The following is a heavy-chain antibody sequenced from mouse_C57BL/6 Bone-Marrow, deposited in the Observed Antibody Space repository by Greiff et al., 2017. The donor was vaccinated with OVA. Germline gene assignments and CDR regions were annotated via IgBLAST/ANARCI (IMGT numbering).Heavy chain of an antibody. CDR2: IYPGDGDT. CDR3: SRDKELGRTAY. D-gene: IGHD4-1*01. CDR1: GYAFSSSW. V-gene: IGHV1-82*01. Sequence: SGPELVKPGASVKISCKASGYAFSSSWMNWVKQWPGKGFGWIGRIYPGDGDTNYYGKFKGKATLTADKSSSTAYMQLSSLTSEDSAVYFCSRDKELGRTAYWGQGTLVTVSA. J-gene: IGHJ3*01.